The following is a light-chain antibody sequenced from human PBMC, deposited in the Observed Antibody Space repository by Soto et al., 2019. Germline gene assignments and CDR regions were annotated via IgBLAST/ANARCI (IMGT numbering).Light chain of an antibody. J-gene: IGKJ1*01. CDR3: LQDYSYPWT. V-gene: IGKV1-6*01. CDR2: AAS. Sequence: IQMTQSPSSLSASVGDRVTITCRASESMSTWLAWYQQKPGKAPKLLIYAASSLQSGVPSRFSGSASGTDFTLTISSLQPEDFATYYCLQDYSYPWTFGQGTKVDI. CDR1: ESMSTW.